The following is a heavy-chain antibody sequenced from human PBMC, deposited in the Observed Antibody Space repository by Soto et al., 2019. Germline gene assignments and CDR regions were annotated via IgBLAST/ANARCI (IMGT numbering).Heavy chain of an antibody. CDR1: GFTFSSYG. D-gene: IGHD3-9*01. V-gene: IGHV3-30*18. CDR2: ISYDGSNK. CDR3: AKETRPPTLRYFDWLPIDY. J-gene: IGHJ4*02. Sequence: GSLRLSCAASGFTFSSYGMHWVRQAPGKGLEWVAVISYDGSNKYYADSVKGRFTISRDNSKNTLYLQMNSLRAEDTAVYYCAKETRPPTLRYFDWLPIDYWGQGTLVTVS.